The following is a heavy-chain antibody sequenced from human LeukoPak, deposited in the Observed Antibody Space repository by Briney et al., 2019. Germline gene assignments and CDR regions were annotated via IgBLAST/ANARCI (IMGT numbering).Heavy chain of an antibody. CDR2: ISGSGGST. D-gene: IGHD6-19*01. V-gene: IGHV3-23*01. CDR3: AKDRQGSGWYFSYYYGMDV. CDR1: GFTFSSYA. J-gene: IGHJ6*04. Sequence: GGSLRLSCAASGFTFSSYAMSWVRQAPGKGLEWVSAISGSGGSTYYADSVKGRFTISRDNSKNTLYLQMNSLRAEDTAVYYCAKDRQGSGWYFSYYYGMDVWGKGTTVTVSS.